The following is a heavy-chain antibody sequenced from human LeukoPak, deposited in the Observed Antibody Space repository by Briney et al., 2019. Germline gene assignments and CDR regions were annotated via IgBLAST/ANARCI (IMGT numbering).Heavy chain of an antibody. Sequence: ASVKVSCKASGYTFTSYDINWVRQATGQGLEWTGWMNPNSGNTGYAQKFQGRVTMTRNTSISTAYMELSSLRSEDTAVYYYARERPIYCSGGSCYFRRSHTLKKNWFDPWGQGTLVTVSS. V-gene: IGHV1-8*01. CDR1: GYTFTSYD. CDR2: MNPNSGNT. D-gene: IGHD2-15*01. CDR3: ARERPIYCSGGSCYFRRSHTLKKNWFDP. J-gene: IGHJ5*02.